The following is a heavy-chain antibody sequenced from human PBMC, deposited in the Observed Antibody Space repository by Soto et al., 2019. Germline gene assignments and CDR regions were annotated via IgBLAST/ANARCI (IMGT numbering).Heavy chain of an antibody. Sequence: XGALRLWCAASGFTFTRYSMNWVRQAPGKGLEWVSSISITTNYIYYGESMKGRFTISRDNAKNSLYLEMNSLRAEDTAVYYCPRESEDLTSNFDDWGQGTLVTVSS. CDR1: GFTFTRYS. V-gene: IGHV3-21*06. CDR2: ISITTNYI. CDR3: PRESEDLTSNFDD. J-gene: IGHJ4*02.